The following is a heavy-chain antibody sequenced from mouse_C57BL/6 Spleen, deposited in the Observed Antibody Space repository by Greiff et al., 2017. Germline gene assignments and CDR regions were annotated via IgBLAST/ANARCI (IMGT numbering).Heavy chain of an antibody. CDR3: TAIRRGYFDY. J-gene: IGHJ2*01. V-gene: IGHV6-3*01. CDR1: GFTFSNYW. D-gene: IGHD3-3*01. Sequence: EVQLQQSGGGLVQPGGSMKLSCVASGFTFSNYWMNWVRQSPEKGLEWVAQIRLKSDNYATHYAESVKGRFTISRDDSKSSVYLQMNNLRAEDTGIYYCTAIRRGYFDYWGQGTTLTVSS. CDR2: IRLKSDNYAT.